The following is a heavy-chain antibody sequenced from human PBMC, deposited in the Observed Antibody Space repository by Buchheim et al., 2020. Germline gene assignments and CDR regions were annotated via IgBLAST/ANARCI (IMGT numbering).Heavy chain of an antibody. J-gene: IGHJ4*02. V-gene: IGHV4-61*01. CDR3: ARGETYYYDSSGPFDY. CDR2: IYYSGST. Sequence: QVQLQESGPGLVKPSETLSLTCTVSGGSVSSGSYYWSWIRQPPGKGLEWIGYIYYSGSTNYNPSLKSRVTISVDTSTNQFSLKLSSVTAADTAVYYCARGETYYYDSSGPFDYWGQGTL. CDR1: GGSVSSGSYY. D-gene: IGHD3-22*01.